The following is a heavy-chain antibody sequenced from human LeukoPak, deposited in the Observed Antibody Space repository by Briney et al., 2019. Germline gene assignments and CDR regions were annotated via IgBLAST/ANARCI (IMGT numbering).Heavy chain of an antibody. CDR1: GFTVSSNY. J-gene: IGHJ4*02. Sequence: GGSLRLSCAASGFTVSSNYMSWVRQAPGKGLEWVSVIYSGGSTYYADSVKGRFTISRHNSKNTLYLQMNSLRAEDTAVYYCVKARGIQLWLPGDYWGQGTLVTVSS. D-gene: IGHD5-18*01. V-gene: IGHV3-53*04. CDR3: VKARGIQLWLPGDY. CDR2: IYSGGST.